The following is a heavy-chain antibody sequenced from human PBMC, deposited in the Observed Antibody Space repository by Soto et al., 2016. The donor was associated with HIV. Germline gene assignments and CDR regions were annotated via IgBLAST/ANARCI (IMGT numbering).Heavy chain of an antibody. CDR3: ARDAGTYYGSGSYFY. J-gene: IGHJ4*02. D-gene: IGHD3-10*01. CDR2: INPNSGGT. Sequence: QVQLVQSGAEVKKPGASVTVSCKASGYTFTSFEISWVRQAPGQGLEWMGWINPNSGGTNYAQKFQGRVTMTRDTSISTAYMELSRLRSDDTAVYFCARDAGTYYGSGSYFYWGQGTLVTVSS. CDR1: GYTFTSFE. V-gene: IGHV1-2*02.